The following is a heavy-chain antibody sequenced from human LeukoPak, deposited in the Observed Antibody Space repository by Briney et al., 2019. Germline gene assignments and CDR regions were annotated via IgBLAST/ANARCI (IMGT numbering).Heavy chain of an antibody. D-gene: IGHD5-12*01. CDR1: GFTFSSYA. J-gene: IGHJ4*02. CDR3: AKGTSGSAYSVYDY. CDR2: ISDSGGNT. V-gene: IGHV3-23*01. Sequence: GSLRLSCAASGFTFSSYAMNWVRQAPGKGLEWVSVISDSGGNTFYAGSVKGRFTISRDTSKNTLYLQMNSLRAEDTATYYCAKGTSGSAYSVYDYWGQGILVTVSS.